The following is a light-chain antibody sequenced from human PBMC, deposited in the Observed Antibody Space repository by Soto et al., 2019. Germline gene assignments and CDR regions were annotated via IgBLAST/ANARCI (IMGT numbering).Light chain of an antibody. Sequence: DIQMTQSPSSLSASVGDRVTITCRASQGVTNHLAWYQQKPGEAPKRLVYDVSSLQSGVPSRFSGSGSGTEFTLTIISLQPEDLATYYCIQHNEFPWTFGQGTKVEMK. CDR3: IQHNEFPWT. CDR2: DVS. J-gene: IGKJ1*01. V-gene: IGKV1-17*01. CDR1: QGVTNH.